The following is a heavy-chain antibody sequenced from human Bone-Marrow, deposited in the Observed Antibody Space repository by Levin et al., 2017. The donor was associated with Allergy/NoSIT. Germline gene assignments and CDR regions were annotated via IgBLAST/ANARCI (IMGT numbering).Heavy chain of an antibody. J-gene: IGHJ5*02. Sequence: GESLKISCAASGFTFSSYSMNWVRQAPGKGLNWVSSITSSSSYIYYADSVKGRFTITRDNAKNSLYLQMISLIAEDTAVYYCARGLEYSGLPWGQGTLVIVSS. CDR3: ARGLEYSGLP. CDR2: ITSSSSYI. V-gene: IGHV3-21*01. CDR1: GFTFSSYS. D-gene: IGHD5-12*01.